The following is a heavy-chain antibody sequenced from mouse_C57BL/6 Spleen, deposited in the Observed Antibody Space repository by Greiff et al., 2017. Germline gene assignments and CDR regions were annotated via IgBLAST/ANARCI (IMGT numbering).Heavy chain of an antibody. CDR1: GFTFSSYA. Sequence: EVQLVESGGGLVKPGGSLKLSCAASGFTFSSYAMSWVRQTPEKRLEWVATISDGGSYTYYPDNVKGRFTISRDNAKNNLYLQMSHLKSEDTAMYYCARMGYGSSLYFDYWGQGTTLTVSS. V-gene: IGHV5-4*01. CDR2: ISDGGSYT. J-gene: IGHJ2*01. D-gene: IGHD1-1*01. CDR3: ARMGYGSSLYFDY.